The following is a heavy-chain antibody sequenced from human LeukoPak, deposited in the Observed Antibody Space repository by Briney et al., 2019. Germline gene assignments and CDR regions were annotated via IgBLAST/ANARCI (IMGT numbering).Heavy chain of an antibody. CDR3: ARGPYSTVYYYYGMDV. CDR1: GGSFSGYY. CDR2: INHSGST. Sequence: SETLSLTCAVYGGSFSGYYWSWIRQPPGKGLEWIGEINHSGSTNYNPSLTSRVTIPVDTSKNQFSLKLSSVTAADTAVYYCARGPYSTVYYYYGMDVWGQGTTVTVSS. V-gene: IGHV4-34*01. D-gene: IGHD6-13*01. J-gene: IGHJ6*02.